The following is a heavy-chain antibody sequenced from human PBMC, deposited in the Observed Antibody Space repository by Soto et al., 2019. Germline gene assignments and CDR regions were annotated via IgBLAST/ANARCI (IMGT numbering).Heavy chain of an antibody. CDR2: LYWDDDK. J-gene: IGHJ4*02. D-gene: IGHD6-19*01. V-gene: IGHV2-5*02. CDR3: AHRRLRESSGENFDS. Sequence: QITLKESGPTLVKPTQTLTLTCTFSGFSLNTNAVGVAWIRQPPGKALEWLALLYWDDDKRYSPSLKSRLTITTYTTKYQVVLTMTNRDPEDTATYYCAHRRLRESSGENFDSGGQGTLVTVSS. CDR1: GFSLNTNAVG.